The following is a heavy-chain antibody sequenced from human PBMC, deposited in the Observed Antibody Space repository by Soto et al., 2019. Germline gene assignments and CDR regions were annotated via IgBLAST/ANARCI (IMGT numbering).Heavy chain of an antibody. D-gene: IGHD3-10*01. J-gene: IGHJ3*02. V-gene: IGHV1-2*02. CDR1: GYTFTGHY. CDR2: INPNSVGT. Sequence: ASVKVSCKASGYTFTGHYMHWVRQAPGQGLEWMGWINPNSVGTNYAQKFQGRVTMTRDTSISTAYMELSSLKASDTAMYYCARRKSGTRDAFDIWGQGTMVTVSS. CDR3: ARRKSGTRDAFDI.